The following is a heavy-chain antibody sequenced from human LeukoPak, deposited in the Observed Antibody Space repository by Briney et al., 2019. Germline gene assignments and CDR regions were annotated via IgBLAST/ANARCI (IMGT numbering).Heavy chain of an antibody. CDR1: GFTFTSYA. J-gene: IGHJ4*02. CDR3: AKELMGFDY. CDR2: VSGTGITT. V-gene: IGHV3-23*01. D-gene: IGHD2-8*01. Sequence: GGSLRLSCAASGFTFTSYAMSWVRQAPRQGLEWVSSVSGTGITTYYADSVKGRFTVSRDNSKDTVYLQMNSLRGEDTAVYYCAKELMGFDYWGQGSLVTVPS.